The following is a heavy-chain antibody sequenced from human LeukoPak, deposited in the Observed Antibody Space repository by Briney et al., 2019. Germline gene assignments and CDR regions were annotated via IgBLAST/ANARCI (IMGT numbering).Heavy chain of an antibody. D-gene: IGHD2-2*01. CDR1: GYTFTGYY. Sequence: WASVKVSCKASGYTFTGYYMHWVRQAPGQGLEWMGGIIPIFGSAKYAQKFQGRVTITADKSTSTAYMELSSLRSEDTALYYCASHYQPYAPYFYGMDVWGKGTTVTVSS. V-gene: IGHV1-69*06. CDR2: IIPIFGSA. J-gene: IGHJ6*04. CDR3: ASHYQPYAPYFYGMDV.